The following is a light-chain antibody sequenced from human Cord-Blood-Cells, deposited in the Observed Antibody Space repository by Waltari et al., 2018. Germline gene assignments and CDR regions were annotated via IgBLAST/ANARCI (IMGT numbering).Light chain of an antibody. Sequence: QSALTQPRSVSGSPGQSVTISCTGTSSAVGGYNHVSWYQQHPGKAPKLMICDVSKRHSGVPDRFSGSKSGNTASLTISGLQAEDEADYYCCSYAGSYTWVFGGGTKLTVL. J-gene: IGLJ3*02. CDR2: DVS. V-gene: IGLV2-11*01. CDR1: SSAVGGYNH. CDR3: CSYAGSYTWV.